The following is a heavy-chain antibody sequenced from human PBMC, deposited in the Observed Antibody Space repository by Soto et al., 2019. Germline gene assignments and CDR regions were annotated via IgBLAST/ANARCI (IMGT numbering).Heavy chain of an antibody. D-gene: IGHD6-13*01. V-gene: IGHV4-59*01. CDR3: GRIAGPGRGPWFDP. Sequence: SETLSLTCTVSGGSISSYYWSWIRQPPGKGLEWIGYIYYSGSTNYNPSLKSRVTISVDTSKNQFSLKLSSVTAADTAVYYCGRIAGPGRGPWFDPWGQGTLVTVSS. CDR2: IYYSGST. CDR1: GGSISSYY. J-gene: IGHJ5*02.